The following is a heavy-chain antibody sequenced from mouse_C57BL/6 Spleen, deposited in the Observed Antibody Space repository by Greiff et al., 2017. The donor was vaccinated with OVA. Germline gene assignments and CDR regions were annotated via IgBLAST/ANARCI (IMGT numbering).Heavy chain of an antibody. CDR1: GYTFTDYN. V-gene: IGHV1-22*01. J-gene: IGHJ1*03. CDR2: INPNNGGT. D-gene: IGHD1-1*01. Sequence: VHVKQSGPELVKPGASVKMSCKASGYTFTDYNMHWVKQSHGKSLEWIGYINPNNGGTSYNQKFKGKATLTVNKSSSTAYMELRSLTSEDSAVYYCASQYYVDWYFDVWGTGTTVTVSS. CDR3: ASQYYVDWYFDV.